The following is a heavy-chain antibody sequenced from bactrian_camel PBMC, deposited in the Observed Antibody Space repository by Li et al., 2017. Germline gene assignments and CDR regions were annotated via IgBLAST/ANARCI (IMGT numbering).Heavy chain of an antibody. J-gene: IGHJ6*01. CDR2: IEIDGVT. D-gene: IGHD1*01. CDR3: AADAPWSCHRREKSADFGY. Sequence: HVQLVESGGGSVQAGGSLLLSCAASGNTYSTNCMGWFRQAPGQEREGVAGIEIDGVTSYVDSVRGRFTISQDRAKEIMYLQMTNLKPEDTAMYYCAADAPWSCHRREKSADFGYWGQGTQVTVS. CDR1: GNTYSTNC. V-gene: IGHV3S53*01.